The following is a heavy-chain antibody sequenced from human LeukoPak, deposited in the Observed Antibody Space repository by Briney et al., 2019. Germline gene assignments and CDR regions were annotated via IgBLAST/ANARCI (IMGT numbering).Heavy chain of an antibody. J-gene: IGHJ4*02. V-gene: IGHV3-30*14. D-gene: IGHD5-12*01. CDR3: VKELYRSPVATGAPASY. CDR1: GFTFSSYA. CDR2: ISYDGSNK. Sequence: PGGSLRLSCAASGFTFSSYAMHWVRQAPGKGLEWVAVISYDGSNKYYADSVKGRFTISRDNSKNTLYLQMSSLRAEDTAVYYCVKELYRSPVATGAPASYWGQGTLVTVSS.